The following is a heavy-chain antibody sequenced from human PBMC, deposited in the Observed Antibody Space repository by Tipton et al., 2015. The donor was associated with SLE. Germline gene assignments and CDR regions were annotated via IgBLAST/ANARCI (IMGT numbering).Heavy chain of an antibody. CDR2: IYYSGST. J-gene: IGHJ4*02. CDR3: ARSWSGRREFDY. V-gene: IGHV4-39*07. Sequence: TLSLTCTVSGGSISSSSYYWGWIRQPPGKGLEWIGSIYYSGSTYYNPSLKSRVTISVDTSKNQFSLKLNSVTAADTAVYYCARSWSGRREFDYWGPGTLVTVSS. CDR1: GGSISSSSYY. D-gene: IGHD1-26*01.